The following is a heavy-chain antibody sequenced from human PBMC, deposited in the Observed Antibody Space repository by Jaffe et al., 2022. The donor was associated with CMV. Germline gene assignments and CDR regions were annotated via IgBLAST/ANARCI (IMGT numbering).Heavy chain of an antibody. CDR2: ISYDGSNK. D-gene: IGHD3-22*01. Sequence: QVQLVESGGGVVQPGRSLRLSCAASGFTFSSYGMHWVRQAPGKGLEWVAVISYDGSNKYYADSVKGRFTISRDNSKNTLYLQMNSLRAEDTAVYYCAKDLGQWLSCGAYWGQGTLVTVSS. V-gene: IGHV3-30*18. CDR3: AKDLGQWLSCGAY. CDR1: GFTFSSYG. J-gene: IGHJ4*02.